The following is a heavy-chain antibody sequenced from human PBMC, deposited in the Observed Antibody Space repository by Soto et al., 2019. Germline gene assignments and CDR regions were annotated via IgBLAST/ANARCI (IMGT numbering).Heavy chain of an antibody. CDR1: GGSISNHY. J-gene: IGHJ5*02. Sequence: PSETLSLTCSVSGGSISNHYWSWIRQPPGKGLEWIGYIYYNGNTNYNPSLKSRVTMSVDTSKNQISLKLSSVTAADTAVYYCTRFLPHSSSSGHWFDPWGQGTLVTVSS. V-gene: IGHV4-59*11. D-gene: IGHD6-6*01. CDR2: IYYNGNT. CDR3: TRFLPHSSSSGHWFDP.